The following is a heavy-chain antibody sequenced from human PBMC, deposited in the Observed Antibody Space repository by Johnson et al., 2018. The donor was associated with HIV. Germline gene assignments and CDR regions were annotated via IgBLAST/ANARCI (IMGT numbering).Heavy chain of an antibody. CDR3: AKDMAYSSGWSDDFDI. CDR1: GLTFSGSG. J-gene: IGHJ3*02. CDR2: TRYDGSNK. V-gene: IGHV3-30*02. Sequence: QVQLVESGGGMVQPGGSLRLSCAASGLTFSGSGMHWVRQAPGKGLEWVAFTRYDGSNKYYADSVKGRFTISRDNSKNSLYLQMNSLRAEDTAIYYCAKDMAYSSGWSDDFDIWGQGTIVTVSS. D-gene: IGHD6-19*01.